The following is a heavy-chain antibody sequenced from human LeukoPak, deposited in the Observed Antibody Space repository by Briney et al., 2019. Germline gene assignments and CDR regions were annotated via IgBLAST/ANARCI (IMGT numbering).Heavy chain of an antibody. J-gene: IGHJ3*01. Sequence: SQTLSLTCAISGDSVSSNTTACNWIRQSPSRGLEWLGRTYYRSKWYNDYAISVKSRITINPDTSKNHFSLQLNSVAAEDTAVYYCVRGGQGDGYSADEAFDFWGQGTVVTVSS. CDR3: VRGGQGDGYSADEAFDF. CDR2: TYYRSKWYN. V-gene: IGHV6-1*01. CDR1: GDSVSSNTTA. D-gene: IGHD5-24*01.